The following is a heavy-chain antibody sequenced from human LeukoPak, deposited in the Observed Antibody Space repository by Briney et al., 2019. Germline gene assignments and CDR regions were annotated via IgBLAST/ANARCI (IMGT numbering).Heavy chain of an antibody. V-gene: IGHV4-61*01. Sequence: SETLSLTCTVSGGSVTSGNYYWNWIRQPPGKGLEWIGYIHHTGNTNYNPSLKSRITISVDTSKNQFSLKLTSVTAADTAVYYCARAAVGASRFDYWGQGTLVTVSS. CDR2: IHHTGNT. J-gene: IGHJ4*02. CDR3: ARAAVGASRFDY. D-gene: IGHD6-13*01. CDR1: GGSVTSGNYY.